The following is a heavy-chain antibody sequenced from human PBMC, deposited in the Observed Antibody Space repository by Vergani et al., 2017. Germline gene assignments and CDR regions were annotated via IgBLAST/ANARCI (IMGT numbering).Heavy chain of an antibody. CDR2: INHSGST. D-gene: IGHD5-18*01. J-gene: IGHJ4*02. CDR3: ARVWGFKYSYGLDY. CDR1: GGSFSGYY. V-gene: IGHV4-34*01. Sequence: QVQLQQWGAGLLKPSETLSLTCAVYGGSFSGYYWSWIRQPPGKGLEWIGEINHSGSTNYHPSLKSRVTISVDTSKNQFSLQLSSVTAADTAVYYWARVWGFKYSYGLDYWGQGTLVTVSS.